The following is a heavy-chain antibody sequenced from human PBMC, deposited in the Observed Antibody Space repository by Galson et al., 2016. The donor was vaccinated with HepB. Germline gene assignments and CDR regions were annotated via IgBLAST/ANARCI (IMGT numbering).Heavy chain of an antibody. CDR3: ARDRGYSGYGAYNWFDP. Sequence: SLRLSCAASGFTFSGSTMNWARQAPGKGLEWVSYIDYWSSTIYYADSVKGRFTISRDNAKDSLYLQINSLRGEDTAVYYCARDRGYSGYGAYNWFDPWGQGTLVTVSS. V-gene: IGHV3-48*04. CDR1: GFTFSGST. J-gene: IGHJ5*02. D-gene: IGHD5-12*01. CDR2: IDYWSSTI.